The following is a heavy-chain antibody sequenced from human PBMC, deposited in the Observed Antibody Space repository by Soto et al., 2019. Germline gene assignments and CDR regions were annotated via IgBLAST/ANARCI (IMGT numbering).Heavy chain of an antibody. CDR3: ATALLYCSGGSCYSVPGDY. Sequence: ASVKVSCKVSGYTLTELSMHWVRQAPGKGLEWMGGFDPEDGETIYAQKFQGRVTMTEDTSTDTAYMELSSLRSEDTAVYYCATALLYCSGGSCYSVPGDYWGQGTLVTVSS. V-gene: IGHV1-24*01. CDR2: FDPEDGET. CDR1: GYTLTELS. D-gene: IGHD2-15*01. J-gene: IGHJ4*02.